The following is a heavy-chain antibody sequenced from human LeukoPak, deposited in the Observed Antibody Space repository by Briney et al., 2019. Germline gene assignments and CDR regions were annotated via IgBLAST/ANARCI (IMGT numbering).Heavy chain of an antibody. CDR3: ARDAGNSGYGMDV. D-gene: IGHD5-12*01. CDR2: ISGSGGST. J-gene: IGHJ6*02. V-gene: IGHV3-23*01. CDR1: GFTFSSYA. Sequence: GGSLRLSCAASGFTFSSYAMSWVRQAPGKGLEWVSAISGSGGSTYYADSVKGRFTISRDSAKNSLYLQMSSLRDEDTAVYYCARDAGNSGYGMDVWGQGTTVTVSS.